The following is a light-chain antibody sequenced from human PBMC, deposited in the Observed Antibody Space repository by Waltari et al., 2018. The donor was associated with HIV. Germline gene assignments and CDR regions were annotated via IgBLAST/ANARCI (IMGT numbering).Light chain of an antibody. CDR3: QQSYTTPRT. V-gene: IGKV1-39*01. CDR1: QNISNY. Sequence: DIQMTQSPSSLSASVGDRVTFNCRTSQNISNYLNWYQQKSGAAPKLLIYAASNVQSGVPSRFFGAGSGTRFSLTITSLQVEDFATYYCQQSYTTPRTFGQGTKVEVK. J-gene: IGKJ1*01. CDR2: AAS.